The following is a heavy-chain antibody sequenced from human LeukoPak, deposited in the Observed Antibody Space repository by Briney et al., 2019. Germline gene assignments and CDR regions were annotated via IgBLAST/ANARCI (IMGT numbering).Heavy chain of an antibody. CDR3: ATLGYCTNGVCDKSPWAFDY. D-gene: IGHD2-8*01. CDR2: INWNGGST. J-gene: IGHJ4*02. Sequence: GGSLRLSRAASGFTFDDYGMSWVRQAPGKGLEWVSGINWNGGSTGYADSVKGRFTISRDNAKNSLYLQMNSLRAEDTALYYCATLGYCTNGVCDKSPWAFDYWGQGTLVTVSS. CDR1: GFTFDDYG. V-gene: IGHV3-20*04.